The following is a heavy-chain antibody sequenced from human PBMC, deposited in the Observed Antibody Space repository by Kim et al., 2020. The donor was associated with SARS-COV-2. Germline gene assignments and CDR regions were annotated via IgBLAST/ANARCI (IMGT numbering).Heavy chain of an antibody. V-gene: IGHV1-46*01. CDR1: GYTFTSYY. CDR2: INPSGGST. Sequence: ASVKVSCKASGYTFTSYYMHWVRQAPGQGLEWMGIINPSGGSTSYAQKFQGRVTMTRDTSTSTVYMELSSLRSEDTAVYYCARGLVLRRGAEYFDYWGQGTLVTVSS. J-gene: IGHJ4*02. D-gene: IGHD6-19*01. CDR3: ARGLVLRRGAEYFDY.